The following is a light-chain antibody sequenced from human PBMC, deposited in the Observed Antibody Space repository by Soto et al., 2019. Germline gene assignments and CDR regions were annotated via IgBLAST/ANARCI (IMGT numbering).Light chain of an antibody. J-gene: IGKJ1*01. Sequence: DIPMTQSPAALSASIGDRVTIPCRAGQSIDNYLNWYQQKPGKAPNLLIYATSSLQSGVPSRFSGSGSGTEFTLTISSLQREDFAIYYCQQSYSSTWTSGQGTKVDIK. CDR3: QQSYSSTWT. V-gene: IGKV1-39*01. CDR1: QSIDNY. CDR2: ATS.